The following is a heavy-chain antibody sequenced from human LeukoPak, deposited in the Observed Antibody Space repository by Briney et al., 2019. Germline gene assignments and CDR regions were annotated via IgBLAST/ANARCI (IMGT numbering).Heavy chain of an antibody. Sequence: ASVKVSCKTSGYTFTSYDLNWVRQATGQGLEWMGWVNPNSGNTGYAQKFQGRVPMTLDPSISTAYMELSGLRSQDTAVYYCARRSDDYDSSAYYHWGQGTLVTVSS. J-gene: IGHJ4*02. V-gene: IGHV1-8*01. CDR1: GYTFTSYD. D-gene: IGHD3-22*01. CDR3: ARRSDDYDSSAYYH. CDR2: VNPNSGNT.